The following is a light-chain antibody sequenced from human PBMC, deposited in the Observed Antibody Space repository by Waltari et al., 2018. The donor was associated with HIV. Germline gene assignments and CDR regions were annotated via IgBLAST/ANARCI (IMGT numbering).Light chain of an antibody. CDR3: QSAHNSDVI. CDR1: SLPKPY. V-gene: IGLV3-25*03. CDR2: QDT. Sequence: SYELTQTPSVSLPPGQTAKIMCPGDSLPKPYVYWYQQKAGQAPVMIIFQDTKRTSDIPARFSASSAGTTATLTISGVQAEDEADYFCQSAHNSDVIFGGGTKLTVL. J-gene: IGLJ2*01.